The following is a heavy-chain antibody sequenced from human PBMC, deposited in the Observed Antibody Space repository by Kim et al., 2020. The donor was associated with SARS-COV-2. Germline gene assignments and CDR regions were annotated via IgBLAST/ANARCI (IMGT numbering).Heavy chain of an antibody. Sequence: SETLSLTCTVSGGSVSSGSYYWSWIRQPPGKGLEWIGYIYYSGSTNYNPSLKSRVTISVDTSKNQFSLKLSSVTAADTAVYYCARTESTAGLEYFQHWGQGTLVTVSS. D-gene: IGHD6-13*01. J-gene: IGHJ1*01. V-gene: IGHV4-61*01. CDR3: ARTESTAGLEYFQH. CDR2: IYYSGST. CDR1: GGSVSSGSYY.